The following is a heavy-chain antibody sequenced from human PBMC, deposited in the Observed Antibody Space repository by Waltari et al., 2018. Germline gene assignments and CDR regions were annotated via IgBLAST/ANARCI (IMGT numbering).Heavy chain of an antibody. D-gene: IGHD4-4*01. CDR1: GGSFSGYY. V-gene: IGHV4-34*01. CDR2: INHSGST. CDR3: ARPATKLQSYYYMDV. J-gene: IGHJ6*03. Sequence: QVQLQQWGAGLLKPSETLSLTCAVYGGSFSGYYWSWIRQPPGQGLEWIGEINHSGSTNYNPSLKSRVTISVDTSKNKVSLKLSSVTAADTAVYYCARPATKLQSYYYMDVWGKGTTVT.